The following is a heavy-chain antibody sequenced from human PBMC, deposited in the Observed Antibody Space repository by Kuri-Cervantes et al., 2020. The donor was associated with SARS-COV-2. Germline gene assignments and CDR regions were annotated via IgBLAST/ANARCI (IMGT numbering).Heavy chain of an antibody. CDR2: INSDGSST. Sequence: GESLKISCAASGFTFSSYWMHWVRQAPGKGLVWVSRINSDGSSTSYADSVKGRFTISRDNAENTLYLQMNSLRAEDTAVYYCASLSNLEWLPPWGQGTLVTVSS. D-gene: IGHD3-3*01. V-gene: IGHV3-74*01. J-gene: IGHJ5*02. CDR3: ASLSNLEWLPP. CDR1: GFTFSSYW.